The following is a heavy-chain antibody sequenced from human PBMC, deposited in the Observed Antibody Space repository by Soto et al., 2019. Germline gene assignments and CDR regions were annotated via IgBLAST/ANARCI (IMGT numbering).Heavy chain of an antibody. CDR3: AKDTTIFGVVIIPTRGMDV. CDR2: ISGSGGST. J-gene: IGHJ6*02. CDR1: GFTFSSYA. D-gene: IGHD3-3*01. V-gene: IGHV3-23*01. Sequence: EVQLLESGGGLVQPGGSLRLSCAASGFTFSSYAMSWVRQAPGKGLGVSAISGSGGSTYYADSVKGRFTISRDNSKNTLYMQMNSLRAEDTAVYYCAKDTTIFGVVIIPTRGMDVWGQGTTVTVSS.